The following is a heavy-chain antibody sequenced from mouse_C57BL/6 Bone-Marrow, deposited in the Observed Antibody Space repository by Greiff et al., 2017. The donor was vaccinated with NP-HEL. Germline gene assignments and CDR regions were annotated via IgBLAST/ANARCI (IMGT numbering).Heavy chain of an antibody. J-gene: IGHJ2*01. CDR3: ARERGYGSSESPGY. Sequence: EVQLQQSGPELVKPGASVKMSCKASGYTFTDSNMHWVKQSHGKSLEWIGYINPNNGGTSYNQKFKGKAKLPVTKSSSTAYMELRSLTSEDSAVSYVARERGYGSSESPGYWGQGTTLTVSS. D-gene: IGHD1-1*01. CDR1: GYTFTDSN. V-gene: IGHV1-22*01. CDR2: INPNNGGT.